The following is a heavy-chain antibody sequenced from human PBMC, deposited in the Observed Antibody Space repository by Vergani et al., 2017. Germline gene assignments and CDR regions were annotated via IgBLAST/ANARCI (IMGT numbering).Heavy chain of an antibody. CDR3: ARLMTTVTYYYGMDV. Sequence: QVQLQESGPGLVKTSETLSLTCTVSGGSVSSGSYYWSWIRQPPGKGLEWIGYIYYSGSTNYNPSLKGRVTISVDTSKNQFSLKLSSVTAADTAVYYCARLMTTVTYYYGMDVWGQGP. V-gene: IGHV4-61*01. CDR2: IYYSGST. CDR1: GGSVSSGSYY. D-gene: IGHD4-17*01. J-gene: IGHJ6*02.